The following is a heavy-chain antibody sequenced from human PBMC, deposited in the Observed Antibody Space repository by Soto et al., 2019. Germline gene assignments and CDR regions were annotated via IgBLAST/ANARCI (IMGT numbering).Heavy chain of an antibody. CDR3: ANFVTPGWYFDL. D-gene: IGHD4-17*01. CDR2: IKKDGSEK. Sequence: EVQLVESGGGLVQPGGSLRLSCIVSGFTFNHYWMSWVRQAPGKGLDWVANIKKDGSEKYYVESVKGRFTISRENAKKSLLLQMNSPRAEVTAVYFSANFVTPGWYFDLWGRGTLVTVSS. CDR1: GFTFNHYW. J-gene: IGHJ2*01. V-gene: IGHV3-7*01.